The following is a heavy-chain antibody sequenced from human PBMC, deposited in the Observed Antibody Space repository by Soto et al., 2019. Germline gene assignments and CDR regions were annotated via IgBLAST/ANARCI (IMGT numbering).Heavy chain of an antibody. CDR1: VFTFSDYY. J-gene: IGHJ3*02. CDR2: ISSSGSTI. CDR3: ARIGRDYDFWNGYYKENDAFDI. V-gene: IGHV3-11*01. D-gene: IGHD3-3*01. Sequence: VGSLRLSCASSVFTFSDYYMSCIRQAPGKWLEWVSYISSSGSTIYYADSVKGRFTISRDNAKNSLYLQMNSLRAEDTAVYYCARIGRDYDFWNGYYKENDAFDIWGQGTMVIVSS.